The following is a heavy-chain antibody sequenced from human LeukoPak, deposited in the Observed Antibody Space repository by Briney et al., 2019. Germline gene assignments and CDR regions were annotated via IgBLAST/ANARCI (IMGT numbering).Heavy chain of an antibody. Sequence: SETLSLTCTVSGGPISSYYWSWIRQPPGKGLEWIGNIYYTGTTYYSPSLKSRVSISVDTSKNQFSLKLSSVTAADTAVYYCARALLWFGELDYFDYWGQGTLVTVSS. V-gene: IGHV4-59*12. D-gene: IGHD3-10*01. CDR1: GGPISSYY. CDR3: ARALLWFGELDYFDY. J-gene: IGHJ4*02. CDR2: IYYTGTT.